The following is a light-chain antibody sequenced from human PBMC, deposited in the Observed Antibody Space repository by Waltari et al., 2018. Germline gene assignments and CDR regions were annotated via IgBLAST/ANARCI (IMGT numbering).Light chain of an antibody. CDR1: SSNIGSNT. Sequence: QSVLTQPPSASGTPGQRVTIPCSGSSSNIGSNTVNWYQQLPGTAPQLLIYSNSQRPSGVPDRFSGSKSGTSASLAISGLQSEDEADYYCAAWDDSLNGYVFGTGTKVTVL. CDR3: AAWDDSLNGYV. V-gene: IGLV1-44*01. CDR2: SNS. J-gene: IGLJ1*01.